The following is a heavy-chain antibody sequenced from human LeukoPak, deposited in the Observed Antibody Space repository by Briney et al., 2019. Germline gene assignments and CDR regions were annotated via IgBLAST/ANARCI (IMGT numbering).Heavy chain of an antibody. Sequence: GGSLRPSCAASGFTFSSYTMNWVRQAPGKGLEWVSSISSSSSYMYYADSLKGRFTISRDNAKNSLYLQMNSLRAEDTAVYYCARDDSEDYWGQGTLVTVSS. CDR3: ARDDSEDY. CDR2: ISSSSSYM. CDR1: GFTFSSYT. D-gene: IGHD5-18*01. J-gene: IGHJ4*02. V-gene: IGHV3-21*01.